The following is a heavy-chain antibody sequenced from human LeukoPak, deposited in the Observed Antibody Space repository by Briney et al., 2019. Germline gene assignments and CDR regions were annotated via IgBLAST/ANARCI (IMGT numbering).Heavy chain of an antibody. CDR2: TSSSDAGT. V-gene: IGHV3-23*01. J-gene: IGHJ6*03. CDR1: GFPLSSYA. Sequence: GGSLRLSCAVSGFPLSSYAMSWVRQAPGKGLEWVSATSSSDAGTYYADSVRGRFTISRDNSKNTLYLQMNSLRAEDAAVYYCAKNGDRGAYCSGGTCYPYYYYMDVWGKGTTVTISS. CDR3: AKNGDRGAYCSGGTCYPYYYYMDV. D-gene: IGHD2-15*01.